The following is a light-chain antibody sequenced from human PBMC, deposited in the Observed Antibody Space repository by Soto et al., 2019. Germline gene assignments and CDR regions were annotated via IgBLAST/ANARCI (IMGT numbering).Light chain of an antibody. CDR2: DAS. Sequence: DIQMTQSPSTLSASVGDRVTITCRASQSVKSYLAWYQQKPGKAPNLLIYDASNLQSGVPSRFSGSGSGTDFTLTISSLQPEDFATYYCQQLNSYPLTFGGGTKVEIK. CDR1: QSVKSY. V-gene: IGKV1-5*01. J-gene: IGKJ4*01. CDR3: QQLNSYPLT.